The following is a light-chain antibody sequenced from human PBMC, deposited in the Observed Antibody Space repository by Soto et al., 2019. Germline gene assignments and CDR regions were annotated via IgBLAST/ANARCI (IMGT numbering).Light chain of an antibody. V-gene: IGLV2-8*01. CDR2: EVS. Sequence: QSALTQPPSASGSPGQSVTLSCTGTSSDVGAYNYVSWYQQHPGKAPKLVIYEVSKRPSGVPDRFSGSQSGNTASPTVSGLQTDDEADYYCSSYAGSNNLIFGGGTKLTVL. CDR3: SSYAGSNNLI. CDR1: SSDVGAYNY. J-gene: IGLJ2*01.